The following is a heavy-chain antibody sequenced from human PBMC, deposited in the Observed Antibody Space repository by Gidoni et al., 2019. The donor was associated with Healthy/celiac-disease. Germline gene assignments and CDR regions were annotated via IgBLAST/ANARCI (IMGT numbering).Heavy chain of an antibody. CDR3: ASPLAAGKGY. CDR2: IYSDGSK. D-gene: IGHD6-13*01. CDR1: GFTFSSNY. V-gene: IGHV3-53*04. J-gene: IGHJ4*02. Sequence: EVQLVESGGGLVQPGGSLRLSCAASGFTFSSNYMSWVRQAPGKGLEWVSVIYSDGSKYYAESVKGRLTISRNNSKNTLYLQMNSMRAEDTAVYYCASPLAAGKGYWGQGTLVTVSS.